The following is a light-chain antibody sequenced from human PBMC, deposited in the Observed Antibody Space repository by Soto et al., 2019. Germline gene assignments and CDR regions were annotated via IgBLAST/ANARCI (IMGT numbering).Light chain of an antibody. CDR3: QQYNGYWT. J-gene: IGKJ1*01. CDR1: QSISDS. V-gene: IGKV1-5*03. CDR2: EAS. Sequence: DIQMTQSPSTLSASVGVRVTITCRASQSISDSLAWYQQKPGKAPKLLIYEASSLKSGVPSMFSGSRSGTEYTLTISSLQPDDFATYYCQQYNGYWTFGQGTKVEIK.